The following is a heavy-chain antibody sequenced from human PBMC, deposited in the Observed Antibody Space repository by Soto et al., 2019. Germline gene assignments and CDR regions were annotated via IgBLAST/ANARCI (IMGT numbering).Heavy chain of an antibody. CDR2: IYYSGST. D-gene: IGHD4-17*01. Sequence: SETLSLTCTVSGGSISSYYWSWIRQPPGKGLEWIGYIYYSGSTNYNPSLKSRVTISVDTSKNQFSLKLSSVTAADTAVYYCARRYGDCFDYWGQGILVTVSS. CDR1: GGSISSYY. J-gene: IGHJ4*02. V-gene: IGHV4-59*08. CDR3: ARRYGDCFDY.